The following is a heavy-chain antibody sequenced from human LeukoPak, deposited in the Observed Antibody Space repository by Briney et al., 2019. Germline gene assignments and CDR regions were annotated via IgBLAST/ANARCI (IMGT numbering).Heavy chain of an antibody. Sequence: GESLKISCKGSGYSFTSYWIGWVRQMPGKGLEWMGIIYPGDSDTRYSPSFQGQVTISADKSISTAYLQWSSLKASDTAMYYCARLSTYYDFWSGSPDAFDIWGQGTMVTASS. CDR2: IYPGDSDT. V-gene: IGHV5-51*01. D-gene: IGHD3-3*01. CDR1: GYSFTSYW. CDR3: ARLSTYYDFWSGSPDAFDI. J-gene: IGHJ3*02.